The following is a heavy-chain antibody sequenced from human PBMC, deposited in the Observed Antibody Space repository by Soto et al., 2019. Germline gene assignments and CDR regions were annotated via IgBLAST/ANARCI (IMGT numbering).Heavy chain of an antibody. V-gene: IGHV4-31*03. D-gene: IGHD3-22*01. CDR2: IYYSGST. CDR3: AREKYYYDSSGYGNWFDP. CDR1: GGSISSGGYY. Sequence: QVQLQESGPGLVKPSQNLSLTCTFSGGSISSGGYYWRWIRQHPGKGLEWIGYIYYSGSTYYNPSLNIRVTISVDTSKTQFSMKLSSVTDSAPAVYYWAREKYYYDSSGYGNWFDPWGQGTLVTVSS. J-gene: IGHJ5*02.